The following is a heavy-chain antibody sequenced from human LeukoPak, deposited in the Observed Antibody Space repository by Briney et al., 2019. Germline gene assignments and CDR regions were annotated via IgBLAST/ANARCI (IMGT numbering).Heavy chain of an antibody. D-gene: IGHD6-13*01. J-gene: IGHJ2*01. V-gene: IGHV4-4*02. CDR2: IYHSGST. CDR1: GGSISSSNW. CDR3: ARDHEYSSSCFDL. Sequence: SGTLSLTCAVSGGSISSSNWWSWVRQPPGKGLEWIGEIYHSGSTNYNPSLKSRVTISVDKSKNQFSLKLSSVTAADTAVYYCARDHEYSSSCFDLWGRGTLVTVSS.